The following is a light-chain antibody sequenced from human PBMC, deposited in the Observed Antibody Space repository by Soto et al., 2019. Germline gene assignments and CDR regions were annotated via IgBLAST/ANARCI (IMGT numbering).Light chain of an antibody. V-gene: IGKV1-39*01. CDR2: AAS. CDR1: QSIRNY. CDR3: QQSFSTPQT. Sequence: DIQMAQSPSSLSASVGDRVTITCRTSQSIRNYLNWYQQKAGDAPKLLIYAASTLQPGVTSRFSGSGSGTDFTLTISSLQTEDSATYYCQQSFSTPQTFGPGTKVEIK. J-gene: IGKJ1*01.